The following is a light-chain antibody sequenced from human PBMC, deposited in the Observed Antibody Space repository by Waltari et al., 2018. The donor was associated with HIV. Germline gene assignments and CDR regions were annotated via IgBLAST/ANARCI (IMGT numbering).Light chain of an antibody. CDR2: DVI. V-gene: IGLV2-11*01. CDR1: TRDIGNF. Sequence: HSALTQPASVSGSPGQSITISCTASTRDIGNFVSWYQQHPGKAPQLMISDVIKRPSGVPDRCSVSKSGNMASRTISGLQPEDEADYICCSYAGSYTWVFGGGTMLTVL. CDR3: CSYAGSYTWV. J-gene: IGLJ2*01.